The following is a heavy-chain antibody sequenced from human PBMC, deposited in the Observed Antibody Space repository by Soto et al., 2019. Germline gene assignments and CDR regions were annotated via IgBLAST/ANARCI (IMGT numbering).Heavy chain of an antibody. V-gene: IGHV3-30*03. CDR3: AAPHGERCALPCGGRYFDN. J-gene: IGHJ4*02. CDR2: ISYDGSNK. Sequence: QVQLVESGGGVVQPGRSLRLSCAASGFTFSSYGMHWVRQAPGKGLEWVAVISYDGSNKYYADSVKGRFTISRDNSKNTLYLQMNSLRGEDTAVYYCAAPHGERCALPCGGRYFDNWGQGTLVTVSS. CDR1: GFTFSSYG. D-gene: IGHD1-1*01.